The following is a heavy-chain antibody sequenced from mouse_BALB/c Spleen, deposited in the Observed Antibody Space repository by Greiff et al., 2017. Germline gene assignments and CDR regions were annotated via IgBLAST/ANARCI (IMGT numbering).Heavy chain of an antibody. CDR3: ARGTARATFAY. CDR2: INPSSGYT. Sequence: QVQLQQSAAELARPGASVKMSCKASGYTFTSYTMHWVKQRPGQGLEWIGYINPSSGYTEYNQKFKDKTTLTADKSSSTAYMQLSSLTSEDSAVYYCARGTARATFAYWGQGTLVTVSA. V-gene: IGHV1-4*02. CDR1: GYTFTSYT. D-gene: IGHD3-2*01. J-gene: IGHJ3*01.